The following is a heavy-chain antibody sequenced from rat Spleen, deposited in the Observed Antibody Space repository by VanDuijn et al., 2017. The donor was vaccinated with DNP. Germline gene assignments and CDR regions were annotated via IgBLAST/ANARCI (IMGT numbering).Heavy chain of an antibody. V-gene: IGHV3-3*01. CDR3: ARSGGVHYGLSLDY. CDR2: VNSAGTT. CDR1: GYSISSTNR. Sequence: EVQLQESGPGLVKPSQSLSLTCSVTGYSISSTNRWNWIRKFPGNKLEWMGYVNSAGTTIYNPSLTSRISITRDTSKNQFFLHINSVTTEDTATYYCARSGGVHYGLSLDYWGQGVMVTVSS. D-gene: IGHD1-6*01. J-gene: IGHJ2*01.